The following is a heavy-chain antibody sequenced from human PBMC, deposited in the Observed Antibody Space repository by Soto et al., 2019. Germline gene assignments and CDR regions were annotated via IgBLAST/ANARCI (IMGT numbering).Heavy chain of an antibody. V-gene: IGHV4-39*01. D-gene: IGHD2-21*02. Sequence: SETLSLTCTVSGGSISSSSYYWGWIRQPPGKGLEWIGSIYYSGSTYYNPSLKSRVTISVDTSKNQFSLKLSSVTAADTAVYYCAKRRVAYCGGDCYSGYYYYGMDVWGQGTTVTVSS. J-gene: IGHJ6*02. CDR3: AKRRVAYCGGDCYSGYYYYGMDV. CDR1: GGSISSSSYY. CDR2: IYYSGST.